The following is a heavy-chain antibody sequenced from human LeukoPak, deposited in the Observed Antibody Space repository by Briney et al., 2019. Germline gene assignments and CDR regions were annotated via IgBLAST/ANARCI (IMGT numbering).Heavy chain of an antibody. D-gene: IGHD2-21*02. Sequence: PSETLSLTCTVSGGSISSYYWSWIRQSPGKGLEWLGNIHYSGSTYYNPSLQNRVTLSVDTSKNQFSLKLTSVTATDTAVYYCARTYPDCDYWGQGTLVTVSS. V-gene: IGHV4-59*04. J-gene: IGHJ4*02. CDR1: GGSISSYY. CDR2: IHYSGST. CDR3: ARTYPDCDY.